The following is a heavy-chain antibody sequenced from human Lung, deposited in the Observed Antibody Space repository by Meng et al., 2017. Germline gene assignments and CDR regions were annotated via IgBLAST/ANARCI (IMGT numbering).Heavy chain of an antibody. J-gene: IGHJ4*02. CDR3: ARGPTTMAHDFDY. D-gene: IGHD4-11*01. CDR2: INHSGST. Sequence: QLHLQRGGAELLTLSETLSLACVVLGGSFSDYYWSWIRQPPGKGLEWIGEINHSGSTNYNPSLESRATISVDTSQNNLSLKLSSVTAADSAVYYCARGPTTMAHDFDYWGQGTLVTVSS. CDR1: GGSFSDYY. V-gene: IGHV4-34*01.